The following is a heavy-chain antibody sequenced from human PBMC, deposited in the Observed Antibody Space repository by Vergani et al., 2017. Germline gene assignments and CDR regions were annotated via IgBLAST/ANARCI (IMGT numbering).Heavy chain of an antibody. CDR1: GYTFTGYY. CDR3: ARDPRLGSNYWYFDL. Sequence: QVQLVQSGAEVKKPGASVKVSCKASGYTFTGYYMHWVRQAPGQGLEWMGWIIPILGIANYAQKFQGRVTITADKSTSTAYMELSSLRSEDTAVYYCARDPRLGSNYWYFDLWGRGTLVTVSS. V-gene: IGHV1-69*09. D-gene: IGHD3-10*01. CDR2: IIPILGIA. J-gene: IGHJ2*01.